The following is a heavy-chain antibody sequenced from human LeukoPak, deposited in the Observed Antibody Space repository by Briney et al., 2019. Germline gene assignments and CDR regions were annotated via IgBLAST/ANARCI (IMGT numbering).Heavy chain of an antibody. Sequence: ASVKVSCKASGYTFTGYYMHWVRQAPGQGLEWMGWINPNSGGTNYAQKFQGRVTMTRDTSISTAYMELSRLRSDDTAVYYCARGAAAGTRYYYYMDVWGKGTTVTISS. V-gene: IGHV1-2*02. CDR1: GYTFTGYY. J-gene: IGHJ6*03. D-gene: IGHD6-13*01. CDR2: INPNSGGT. CDR3: ARGAAAGTRYYYYMDV.